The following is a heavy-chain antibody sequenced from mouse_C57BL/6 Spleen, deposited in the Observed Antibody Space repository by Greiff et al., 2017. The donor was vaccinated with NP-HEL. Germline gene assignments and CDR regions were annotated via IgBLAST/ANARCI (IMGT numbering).Heavy chain of an antibody. D-gene: IGHD2-5*01. Sequence: VQLQQSGPELVKPGASVKISCKASGYSFTGYYMNWVKQSPEKSLEWIGEINPSTGGTTYNQKFKAKATLTVDKSSSTAYMQLKSLTSEDSAVYYCARMSVYYSNKYYYAMDYWGQGTSVTVSS. J-gene: IGHJ4*01. V-gene: IGHV1-42*01. CDR2: INPSTGGT. CDR1: GYSFTGYY. CDR3: ARMSVYYSNKYYYAMDY.